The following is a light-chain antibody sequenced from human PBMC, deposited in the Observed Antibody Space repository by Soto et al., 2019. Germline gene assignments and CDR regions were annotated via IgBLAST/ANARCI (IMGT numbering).Light chain of an antibody. V-gene: IGKV3-20*01. CDR3: QQYDSSPWT. CDR1: QSVSSNY. Sequence: EIVLTQSPGTLSLSPGERATLSCRASQSVSSNYLAWYQQKPGQAPRLRIYGASSRATGIPDRFSGSGSGTDFTLTISRLEPEDFAVYYCQQYDSSPWTFGQGTKVEIK. CDR2: GAS. J-gene: IGKJ1*01.